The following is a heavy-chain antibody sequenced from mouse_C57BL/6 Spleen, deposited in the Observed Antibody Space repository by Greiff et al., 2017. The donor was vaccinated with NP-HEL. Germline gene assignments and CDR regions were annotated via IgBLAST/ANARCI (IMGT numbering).Heavy chain of an antibody. Sequence: EVQLQQSGAELVKPGASVKLSCTASGFNIKDYYMHWVKQRTEQGLEWIGRIDPEDGETKYAPKFQGKATITAYTSSNTAYLQLSSLTSEDTAVYYCVSYYYGSSIFFAYWGQGTLVTVSA. CDR2: IDPEDGET. D-gene: IGHD1-1*01. J-gene: IGHJ3*01. CDR1: GFNIKDYY. V-gene: IGHV14-2*01. CDR3: VSYYYGSSIFFAY.